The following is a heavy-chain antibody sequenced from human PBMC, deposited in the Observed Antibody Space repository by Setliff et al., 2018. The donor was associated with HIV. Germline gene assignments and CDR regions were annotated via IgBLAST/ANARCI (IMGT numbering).Heavy chain of an antibody. CDR2: ISGSGGST. CDR1: GFTFSTYP. D-gene: IGHD2-8*02. J-gene: IGHJ4*02. Sequence: PGGSLRLSCAASGFTFSTYPMSWVRQAPGKGLEWVSGISGSGGSTYYADSVKGRFTISRDNSKNTLYLQMNSLRAEDTAVYYCAKDFGNTGVFDDWGQGTLVTVSS. V-gene: IGHV3-23*01. CDR3: AKDFGNTGVFDD.